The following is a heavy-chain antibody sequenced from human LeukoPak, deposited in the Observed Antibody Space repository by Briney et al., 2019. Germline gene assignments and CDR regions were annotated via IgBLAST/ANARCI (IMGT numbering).Heavy chain of an antibody. J-gene: IGHJ4*02. CDR2: ITSDGSTM. CDR3: ARSTTTSLFDY. Sequence: GGSLRLSCAASGFTFSSYEMNWVRQAPGKGLEWGSFITSDGSTMFYADSVKGRFTISRDNAKNSLYLQMNSLRAEDTAVYFCARSTTTSLFDYWGQGTLVAVSS. V-gene: IGHV3-48*03. CDR1: GFTFSSYE. D-gene: IGHD1-1*01.